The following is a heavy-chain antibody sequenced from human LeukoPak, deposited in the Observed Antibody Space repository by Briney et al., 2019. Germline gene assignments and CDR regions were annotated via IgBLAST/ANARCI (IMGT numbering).Heavy chain of an antibody. D-gene: IGHD2-2*02. J-gene: IGHJ5*02. CDR2: IYYSGST. V-gene: IGHV4-59*12. CDR1: GGSISSYY. CDR3: ARDSVVVPAAISPNWFDP. Sequence: SETLSLTCTVSGGSISSYYWSWIRQPPGKGLEWIGYIYYSGSTNYNPSLKSRVTISVDTSKNQFSLKLSSVTAADTAVYYCARDSVVVPAAISPNWFDPWGQGTLVTVSS.